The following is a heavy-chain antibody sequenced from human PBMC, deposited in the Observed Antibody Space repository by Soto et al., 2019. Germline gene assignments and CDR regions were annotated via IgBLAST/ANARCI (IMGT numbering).Heavy chain of an antibody. CDR3: AVFHCSSTSCLNSDILTGYWRAAFDI. J-gene: IGHJ3*02. D-gene: IGHD3-9*01. V-gene: IGHV3-23*01. Sequence: GGSLRLSCAASGFTFSSYAMSWVRQAPGKGLEWVSAISGSGGSTYYADSVKGRFTISRDNSKNTLHLQMNSLRAEDTAVYYCAVFHCSSTSCLNSDILTGYWRAAFDIWGQGTMVPVSS. CDR1: GFTFSSYA. CDR2: ISGSGGST.